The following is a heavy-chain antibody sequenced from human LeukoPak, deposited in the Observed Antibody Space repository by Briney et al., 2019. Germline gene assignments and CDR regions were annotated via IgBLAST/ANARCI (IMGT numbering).Heavy chain of an antibody. D-gene: IGHD3-3*01. Sequence: GGSLRLSCAASGFTFSRYWMTWVRQAPGKGLEWVASIQQDGSEKYYVDSVKGRFTISRDNAKNSLYLQMNSLRAEDTAVYYCARALPHYDFWSGYDYWGQGTLVTVSS. CDR1: GFTFSRYW. J-gene: IGHJ4*02. V-gene: IGHV3-7*03. CDR3: ARALPHYDFWSGYDY. CDR2: IQQDGSEK.